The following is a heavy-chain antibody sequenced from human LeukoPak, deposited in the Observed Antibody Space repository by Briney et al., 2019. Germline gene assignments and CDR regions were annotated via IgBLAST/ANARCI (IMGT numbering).Heavy chain of an antibody. V-gene: IGHV1-18*01. CDR2: ISAYNGNT. D-gene: IGHD3-3*01. J-gene: IGHJ4*02. CDR1: GYTFTSYG. Sequence: ASVKVSCKASGYTFTSYGITWVRQAPGQGLEWRGWISAYNGNTNYAQKLQCRVTMTTDTSTSTAYMEPRSLRSDATAVCYCARDRELRFLEWLPIDYWGQGTLVTVSS. CDR3: ARDRELRFLEWLPIDY.